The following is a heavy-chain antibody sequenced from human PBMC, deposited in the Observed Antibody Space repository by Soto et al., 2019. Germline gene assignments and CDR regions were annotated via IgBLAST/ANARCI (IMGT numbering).Heavy chain of an antibody. CDR2: IKQDGSEK. Sequence: GGSLRLSCAASGFTFSSYWMSWVRQAPGKGLEWVANIKQDGSEKYYVDSVKGRFTISRDNAKNSLYLQMNSLRAEDTAVYYCAREGYSSSWYGVSYYYGMDVWGQGTTVTVSS. V-gene: IGHV3-7*05. D-gene: IGHD6-13*01. CDR1: GFTFSSYW. J-gene: IGHJ6*02. CDR3: AREGYSSSWYGVSYYYGMDV.